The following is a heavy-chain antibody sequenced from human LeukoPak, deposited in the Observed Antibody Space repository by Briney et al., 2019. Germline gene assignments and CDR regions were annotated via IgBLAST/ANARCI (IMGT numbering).Heavy chain of an antibody. CDR2: IYYSGST. Sequence: SETLSLTRTVSGGSISSYYWSWIRQPPGKGLEWIGYIYYSGSTNYNPSLKSRVTISVDTSKKQFSLKLSSVTAADTAVHYCATVGESRSLGYWGRGTLVTVSS. V-gene: IGHV4-59*12. J-gene: IGHJ4*02. CDR3: ATVGESRSLGY. CDR1: GGSISSYY.